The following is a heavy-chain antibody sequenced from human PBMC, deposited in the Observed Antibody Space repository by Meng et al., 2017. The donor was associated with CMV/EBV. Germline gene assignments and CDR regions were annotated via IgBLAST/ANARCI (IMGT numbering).Heavy chain of an antibody. J-gene: IGHJ6*02. Sequence: ASVKVSCKASGYTFTGYYMHWVREAPGQGLEWMGWINPNSGGTNYAQKFQGRVTMTRDTSISTAYMELSRLRSDDTAVYYCARLPPPRYDFWSGYYYYGMDVWGQGTKVTVSS. CDR3: ARLPPPRYDFWSGYYYYGMDV. D-gene: IGHD3-3*01. V-gene: IGHV1-2*02. CDR2: INPNSGGT. CDR1: GYTFTGYY.